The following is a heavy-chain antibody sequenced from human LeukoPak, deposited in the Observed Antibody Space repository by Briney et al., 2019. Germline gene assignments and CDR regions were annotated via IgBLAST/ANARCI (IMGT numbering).Heavy chain of an antibody. CDR2: INPNSGGT. J-gene: IGHJ4*02. Sequence: GASVKVSCKASGYTFTGYYMHWVRQAPGQGLEWMGWINPNSGGTNYAQKFQGRVTMTRDTSISTAYMELSRLRSDDTAVYYCARGSLFGELRSPFDYWGQGTLVTVSS. D-gene: IGHD3-10*01. CDR1: GYTFTGYY. V-gene: IGHV1-2*02. CDR3: ARGSLFGELRSPFDY.